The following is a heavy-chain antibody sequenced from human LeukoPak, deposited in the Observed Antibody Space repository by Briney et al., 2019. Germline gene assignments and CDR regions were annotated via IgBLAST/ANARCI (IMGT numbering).Heavy chain of an antibody. CDR2: LSHSGSS. CDR1: GASVSSYY. J-gene: IGHJ3*02. D-gene: IGHD2-2*01. Sequence: SETLSLTCTVSGASVSSYYWSWIRQPPGRGLEWIGYLSHSGSSDSNPSLKSRVTILVDTSKNQFSLKLTSVTAADTAVYYCARARYANAWYAFDIRGQGTMVTVSS. V-gene: IGHV4-59*02. CDR3: ARARYANAWYAFDI.